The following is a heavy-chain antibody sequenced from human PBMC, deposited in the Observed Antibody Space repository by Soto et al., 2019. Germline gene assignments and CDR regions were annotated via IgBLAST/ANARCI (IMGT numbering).Heavy chain of an antibody. V-gene: IGHV4-39*01. CDR3: EMATENYYYYMDV. D-gene: IGHD5-12*01. CDR1: GGSISSSSYY. CDR2: IYYSGST. Sequence: SETLSLTCTVSGGSISSSSYYWGWIRQPPGKGLEWIGSIYYSGSTYYNPSLKSRVTISVDTSKNQFSLKLSSVTAADTAVYYCEMATENYYYYMDVWGKGTTVTVSS. J-gene: IGHJ6*03.